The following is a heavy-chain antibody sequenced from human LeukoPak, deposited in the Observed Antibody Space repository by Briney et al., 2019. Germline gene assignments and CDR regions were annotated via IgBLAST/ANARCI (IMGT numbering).Heavy chain of an antibody. CDR1: GFTFSAYS. CDR2: ISGSGIYI. Sequence: GGSLRLSCAASGFTFSAYSMNWVRQAPGKGLEWVSSISGSGIYIYYADSVKGRFTISRHNAKNSLYLQMNSLRAEDTAVYYCXXXXXTVAGTLGWFDPWGQGTLVTVSS. CDR3: XXXXXTVAGTLGWFDP. D-gene: IGHD6-19*01. J-gene: IGHJ5*02. V-gene: IGHV3-21*01.